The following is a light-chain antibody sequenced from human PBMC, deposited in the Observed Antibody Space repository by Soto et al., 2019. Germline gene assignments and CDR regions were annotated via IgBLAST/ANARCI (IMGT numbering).Light chain of an antibody. CDR1: SSNIGRNP. V-gene: IGLV1-44*01. CDR2: NND. Sequence: QSVLTQPPSASGTPGQRVPISCSGSSSNIGRNPVNWFQQLPGTAPKLLIYNNDQWPSGVPDRFSGSKSGTSASLAISGLQSDDEADYYCAAWDGSLNSYVFGTGTKVTVL. J-gene: IGLJ1*01. CDR3: AAWDGSLNSYV.